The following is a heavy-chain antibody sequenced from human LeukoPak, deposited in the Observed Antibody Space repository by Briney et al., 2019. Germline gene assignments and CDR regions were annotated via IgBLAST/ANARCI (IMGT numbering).Heavy chain of an antibody. CDR3: AKRDDSGVVVITPLGY. Sequence: HTGGSLRLSCAASGFTFSSYAMSWVRQAPGKGLEWVSAISGSGGSTYYADSVKGRFTISRDNSKNTLYLQMNSLRAEDTAVYYCAKRDDSGVVVITPLGYWGQGTLVTVSS. J-gene: IGHJ4*02. CDR1: GFTFSSYA. CDR2: ISGSGGST. V-gene: IGHV3-23*01. D-gene: IGHD3-22*01.